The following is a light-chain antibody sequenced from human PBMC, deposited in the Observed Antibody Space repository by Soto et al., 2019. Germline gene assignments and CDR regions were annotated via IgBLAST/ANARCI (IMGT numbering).Light chain of an antibody. CDR1: QSVSSTY. CDR2: GAC. V-gene: IGKV3-20*01. J-gene: IGKJ2*01. Sequence: EIVLTQSPGTLSLSPGERATLSCRASQSVSSTYLGWYQQKPGQAPRLLIYGACSRDTGIPDRFSGSGSGTDFSLTISRLEPEDFAVYYCQQYGSSPYTFGQGTKMEIK. CDR3: QQYGSSPYT.